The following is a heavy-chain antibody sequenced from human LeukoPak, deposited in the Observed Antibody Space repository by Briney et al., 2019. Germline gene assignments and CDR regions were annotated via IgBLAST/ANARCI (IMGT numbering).Heavy chain of an antibody. CDR1: GGSISTYY. V-gene: IGHV4-59*01. Sequence: SETLSLTCTVSGGSISTYYWSWIRQPPGKGLEWIGYIYYSGSTNYYPSLKSRVTISVDTSKNQFSLKLSSVTAADTAVYYCARGATSLSYFDSRGQGTLVTVSS. CDR3: ARGATSLSYFDS. CDR2: IYYSGST. J-gene: IGHJ4*02. D-gene: IGHD2/OR15-2a*01.